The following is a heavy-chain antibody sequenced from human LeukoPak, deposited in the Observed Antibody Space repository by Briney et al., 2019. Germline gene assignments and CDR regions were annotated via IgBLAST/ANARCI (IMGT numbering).Heavy chain of an antibody. J-gene: IGHJ4*02. CDR1: GFTFSSYG. Sequence: GGSLRLSCAASGFTFSSYGIHWVRQAPGKGLEWVSAISGSGGSTYYADSVKGRFTISRDNSKNTLYLQMNSLRAEDTAVYYCAKDKWAILAFDYWGQGTLVTVSS. V-gene: IGHV3-23*01. CDR3: AKDKWAILAFDY. D-gene: IGHD1-26*01. CDR2: ISGSGGST.